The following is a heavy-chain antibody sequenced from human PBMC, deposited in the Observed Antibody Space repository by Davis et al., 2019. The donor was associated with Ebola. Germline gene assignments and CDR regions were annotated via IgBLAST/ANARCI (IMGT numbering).Heavy chain of an antibody. V-gene: IGHV3-30*18. CDR2: ISYDGSNK. Sequence: GESLKISCAASGFTFSSYAMSWVRQAPGKGLEWVAVISYDGSNKYYADSVKGRFTISRDNSKNTLYLQMNSLRAEDTAVYYCAKINGGGATTGSTFDYWGQGTLVTVSS. D-gene: IGHD1-26*01. J-gene: IGHJ4*02. CDR1: GFTFSSYA. CDR3: AKINGGGATTGSTFDY.